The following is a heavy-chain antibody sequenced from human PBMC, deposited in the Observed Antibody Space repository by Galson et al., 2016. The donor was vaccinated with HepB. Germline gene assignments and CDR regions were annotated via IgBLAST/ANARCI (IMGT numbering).Heavy chain of an antibody. CDR1: GYTFTSYY. D-gene: IGHD4-17*01. Sequence: SVKVSCKASGYTFTSYYMHWVQQAPGQGLEWMGKINPSGGSTRYAQKFQGRVTMTRDTSTSTVYMELSSLRSEDTAVYYCARGTVTPFHYYYYYMDVWGKGTTVTVSS. J-gene: IGHJ6*03. CDR3: ARGTVTPFHYYYYYMDV. CDR2: INPSGGST. V-gene: IGHV1-46*01.